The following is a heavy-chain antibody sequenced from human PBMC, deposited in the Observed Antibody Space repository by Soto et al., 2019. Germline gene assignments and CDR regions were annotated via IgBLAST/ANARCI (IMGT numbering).Heavy chain of an antibody. CDR3: ARGLYMVRGVIT. Sequence: SETLSLTCTVSGGSISSSSYYWGWIRQPPGKGLEWIGSIYYSGSSYYNSSLKSRVTISVDTSKNQFSLKLSSVTAADTAVYYCARGLYMVRGVITWGQGTLVTVSS. D-gene: IGHD3-10*01. CDR1: GGSISSSSYY. V-gene: IGHV4-39*01. J-gene: IGHJ5*02. CDR2: IYYSGSS.